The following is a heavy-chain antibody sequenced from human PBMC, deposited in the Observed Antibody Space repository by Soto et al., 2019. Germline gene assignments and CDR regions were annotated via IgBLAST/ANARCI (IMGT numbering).Heavy chain of an antibody. D-gene: IGHD5-18*01. Sequence: SETLSLTCTGSGGSISSYYLSWIRQPPGKGLEWIGYIYYSGSTNYNPSLKSRVTISVDTSKNQFSLKLSSVTAADTAVYYCARHVTARGYYYYSYMDVWGKGTTVTVSS. CDR2: IYYSGST. CDR1: GGSISSYY. CDR3: ARHVTARGYYYYSYMDV. J-gene: IGHJ6*03. V-gene: IGHV4-59*08.